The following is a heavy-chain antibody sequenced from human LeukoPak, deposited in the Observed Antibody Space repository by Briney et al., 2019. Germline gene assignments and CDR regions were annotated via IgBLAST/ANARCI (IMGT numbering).Heavy chain of an antibody. Sequence: GGSLRLSCVGSGFTFRSHAMSWVRQAPEKGLEFVSGIYENGGTTYYADSVKGRFSISRDNSKNTLYLQMNSLRAEDTAVYYCAKSYDILTGYPSDYWGQGTLVTVSS. D-gene: IGHD3-9*01. J-gene: IGHJ4*02. CDR3: AKSYDILTGYPSDY. CDR1: GFTFRSHA. V-gene: IGHV3-23*01. CDR2: IYENGGTT.